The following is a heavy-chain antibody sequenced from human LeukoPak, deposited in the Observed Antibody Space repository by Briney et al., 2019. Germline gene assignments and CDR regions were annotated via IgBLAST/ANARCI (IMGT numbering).Heavy chain of an antibody. CDR1: GYIFTDYA. CDR2: MNAGNGNT. CDR3: ARGRGTSGSNRDFYYYYYMDV. V-gene: IGHV1-3*01. D-gene: IGHD2-15*01. Sequence: ASVKVSCKASGYIFTDYAIHWLRQAPGQRPEWMGWMNAGNGNTKYSQKFQGRITLIRDTSAATAYMELSSLRHDDLAVYYCARGRGTSGSNRDFYYYYYMDVWGKGTAVTVSS. J-gene: IGHJ6*03.